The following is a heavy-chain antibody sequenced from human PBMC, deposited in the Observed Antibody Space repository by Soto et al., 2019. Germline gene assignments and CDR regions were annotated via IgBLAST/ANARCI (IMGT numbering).Heavy chain of an antibody. J-gene: IGHJ6*02. CDR2: IYHSGST. V-gene: IGHV4-4*02. Sequence: SETLSLTCAVSGYSISSSDWWSWVRRPPGKGLEWIGEIYHSGSTNYNPSLESRVTISVDRSKNQFSLKLSSVTAADTAAYYCAREGGAVLPYSDRSNYALDVWGQRTTVTVSS. D-gene: IGHD3-9*01. CDR3: AREGGAVLPYSDRSNYALDV. CDR1: GYSISSSDW.